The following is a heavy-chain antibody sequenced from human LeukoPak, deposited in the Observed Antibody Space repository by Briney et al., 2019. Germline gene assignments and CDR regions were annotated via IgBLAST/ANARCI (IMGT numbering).Heavy chain of an antibody. CDR3: ARDTTQHPKHRYDFWSGYYLSAPYYYYYMDV. Sequence: ASVKVSCKASGGTFSSYAISWVRQAPGQGLEWMGGIIPIFGTANYAQKFQGRVTITTDESTSTAYMELSSLRSEDTAVYYCARDTTQHPKHRYDFWSGYYLSAPYYYYYMDVWGKGTTVTVSS. CDR2: IIPIFGTA. J-gene: IGHJ6*03. V-gene: IGHV1-69*05. CDR1: GGTFSSYA. D-gene: IGHD3-3*01.